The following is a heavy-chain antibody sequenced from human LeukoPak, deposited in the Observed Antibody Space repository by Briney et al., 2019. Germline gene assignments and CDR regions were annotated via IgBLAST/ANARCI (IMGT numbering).Heavy chain of an antibody. CDR1: GFTFSSYS. CDR3: AKNPKITIFGVVISDWFDP. CDR2: ISSSSSTI. V-gene: IGHV3-48*01. Sequence: GGSLRLSCAASGFTFSSYSMNWVRQAPGKGLEWVSYISSSSSTIYYADSVKGRFTISRDNSKNTLYLQMNSLRAEDTAVYYCAKNPKITIFGVVISDWFDPWGQGTLVTVSS. D-gene: IGHD3-3*01. J-gene: IGHJ5*02.